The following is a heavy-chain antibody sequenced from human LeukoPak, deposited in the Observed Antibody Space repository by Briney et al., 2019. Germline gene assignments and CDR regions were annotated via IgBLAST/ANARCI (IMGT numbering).Heavy chain of an antibody. J-gene: IGHJ4*02. CDR1: GYSFDNNW. Sequence: AGESLKISCKASGYSFDNNWIGWVRQMPGKGLEWMEIIYPGDSDTRYSPSFQGQVTISADKSINTAYLQWSSLKASDTAMYYCARVLSGDSDYWGQGTPVTVSS. V-gene: IGHV5-51*01. CDR3: ARVLSGDSDY. CDR2: IYPGDSDT. D-gene: IGHD7-27*01.